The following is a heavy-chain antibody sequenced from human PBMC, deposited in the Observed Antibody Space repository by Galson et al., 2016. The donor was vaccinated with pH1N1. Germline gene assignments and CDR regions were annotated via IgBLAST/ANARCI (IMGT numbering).Heavy chain of an antibody. D-gene: IGHD3-22*01. CDR3: GSPAGSDYYDTAGFHPH. J-gene: IGHJ4*02. CDR2: IYRDETT. CDR1: GFTVDSNY. Sequence: SLRLSCAASGFTVDSNYMTWVRQAPGKGLEWLSVIYRDETTYYADSVKGRFTISRDNSKNTLYLQMNSLGPEDTAVYYCGSPAGSDYYDTAGFHPHWGQGTLVTVSS. V-gene: IGHV3-66*02.